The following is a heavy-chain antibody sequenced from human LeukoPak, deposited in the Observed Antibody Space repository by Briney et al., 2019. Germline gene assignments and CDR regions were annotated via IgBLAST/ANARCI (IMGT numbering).Heavy chain of an antibody. CDR1: GDSISSYY. CDR3: ATIRDTALRYWYFDL. D-gene: IGHD5-18*01. J-gene: IGHJ2*01. Sequence: PSETLSLTCTVSGDSISSYYWSWIRQPPGKALEWIGYMYYSGSTSYNPSLKSRVTMSVDTSKNQFSLKLSSVTAADTAVYYCATIRDTALRYWYFDLWGRGTLVIVSS. V-gene: IGHV4-59*03. CDR2: MYYSGST.